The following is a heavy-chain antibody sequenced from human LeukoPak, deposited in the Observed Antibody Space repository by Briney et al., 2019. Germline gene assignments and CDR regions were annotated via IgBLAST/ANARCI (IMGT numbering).Heavy chain of an antibody. D-gene: IGHD3-10*01. Sequence: PGGSLRLSCAASGFTFSSYGMHWVRQAPGKGLEWVAFIRYDGSNKYYADSVKGRFTISRDNSKNTLYLQMNSLRAEDTAVYFCLCTMVRGVSVLWFDPWGKGTLVTVSS. J-gene: IGHJ5*02. CDR1: GFTFSSYG. CDR2: IRYDGSNK. CDR3: LCTMVRGVSVLWFDP. V-gene: IGHV3-30*02.